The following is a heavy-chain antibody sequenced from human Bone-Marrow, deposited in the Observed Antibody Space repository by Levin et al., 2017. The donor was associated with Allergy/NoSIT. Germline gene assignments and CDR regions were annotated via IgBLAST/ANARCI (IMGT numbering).Heavy chain of an antibody. Sequence: GGSLRLSCAASGFTFSDYYMSWVRQAPGKGLEWVSYISNSSSYTNYADSVKGRFTISRDNAKNSLYLQMDNLRAEDTAVYYCARDYATDYCTGGSCYCFDQWGHGSQVTVSS. V-gene: IGHV3-11*06. J-gene: IGHJ4*01. CDR2: ISNSSSYT. CDR1: GFTFSDYY. CDR3: ARDYATDYCTGGSCYCFDQ. D-gene: IGHD2-15*01.